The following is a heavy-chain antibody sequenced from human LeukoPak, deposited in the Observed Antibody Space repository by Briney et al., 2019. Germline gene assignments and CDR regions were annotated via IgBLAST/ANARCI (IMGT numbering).Heavy chain of an antibody. Sequence: SETLSLTCAVSGGSINNFYWSWIRQPAGKGMEWVGRIYTSGSTNYNPSLKSRVTMSVDMSKNQLSLNLTSVTAADTAVYYCARDKGLGTSSYWYFDLWGRAAMATVSS. CDR1: GGSINNFY. V-gene: IGHV4-4*07. D-gene: IGHD6-6*01. CDR2: IYTSGST. CDR3: ARDKGLGTSSYWYFDL. J-gene: IGHJ2*01.